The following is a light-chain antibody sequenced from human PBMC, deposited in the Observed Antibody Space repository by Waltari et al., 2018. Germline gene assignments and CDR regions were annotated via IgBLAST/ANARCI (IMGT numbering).Light chain of an antibody. CDR3: QQYKNWPPLT. CDR1: ESVINS. CDR2: DAS. V-gene: IGKV3-15*01. J-gene: IGKJ4*01. Sequence: EIVMTQSPATLSVSPGERATLSCRASESVINSLAWYQQRPGQAPRPRFYDASTSATGVPAGFSGSGSGTEFTLTISSLQPEDFVVYYCQQYKNWPPLTFGGGTKVEIK.